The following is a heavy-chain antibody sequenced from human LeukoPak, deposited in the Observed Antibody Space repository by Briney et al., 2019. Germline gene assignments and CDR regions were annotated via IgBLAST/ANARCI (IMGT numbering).Heavy chain of an antibody. CDR1: GFTFSNAW. V-gene: IGHV3-15*01. CDR3: TRHVKVAGDY. CDR2: IKSKIDGGTT. Sequence: GGSLRLSCAASGFTFSNAWMSWVRQAPGKGLEWVGRIKSKIDGGTTDYVAPVKGRFTISRDDSRNTLYLQMNSLETEDTAVYYCTRHVKVAGDYWGQGTLATVSS. D-gene: IGHD6-19*01. J-gene: IGHJ4*02.